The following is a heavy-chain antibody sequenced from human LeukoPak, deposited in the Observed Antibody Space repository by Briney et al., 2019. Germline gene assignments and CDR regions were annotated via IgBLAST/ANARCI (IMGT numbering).Heavy chain of an antibody. J-gene: IGHJ5*02. CDR1: GGSINSSNW. Sequence: SETLSLTCAVSGGSINSSNWWSWVRQPPGKGLEWIGEISHSGSTNYNPSLKSRVTISVDKSKKQFSLKLSSVTVADTAVYFCARASSHCSSTSCYDWFDPWGQGRLVTVSS. CDR2: ISHSGST. D-gene: IGHD2-2*01. V-gene: IGHV4-4*02. CDR3: ARASSHCSSTSCYDWFDP.